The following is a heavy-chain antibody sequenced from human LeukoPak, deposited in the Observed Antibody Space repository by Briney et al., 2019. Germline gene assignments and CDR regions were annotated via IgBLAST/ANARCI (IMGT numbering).Heavy chain of an antibody. CDR3: VRGLYCSRTSCAPDAFDI. V-gene: IGHV3-72*01. D-gene: IGHD2-2*01. CDR2: TRNKANTYTT. Sequence: GGSLRLSCAASGFSISDRYMDWVRQAPGKGLEWVGRTRNKANTYTTEYAASVKGRFTISRDDSKNSLYLQMNSLKTEDTAVYYCVRGLYCSRTSCAPDAFDIWGQGTMVTVSP. J-gene: IGHJ3*02. CDR1: GFSISDRY.